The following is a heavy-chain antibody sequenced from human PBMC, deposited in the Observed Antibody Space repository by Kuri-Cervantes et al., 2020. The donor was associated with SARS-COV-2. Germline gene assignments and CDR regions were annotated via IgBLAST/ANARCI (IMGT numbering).Heavy chain of an antibody. V-gene: IGHV4-59*08. D-gene: IGHD6-19*01. Sequence: SETLSLTCAVSGDSVSSYYWSWIRQPPGKGLDWIAYISYSGSSNYNPSLKSRVTISIDTSKNQFSLKLSSVTAADTAVYYCARQEWYSSGWVAFDIWGQGKRV. CDR2: ISYSGSS. CDR1: GDSVSSYY. CDR3: ARQEWYSSGWVAFDI. J-gene: IGHJ3*02.